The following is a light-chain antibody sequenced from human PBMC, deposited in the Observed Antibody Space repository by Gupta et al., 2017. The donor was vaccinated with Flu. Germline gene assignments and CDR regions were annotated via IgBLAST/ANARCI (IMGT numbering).Light chain of an antibody. CDR3: AVWDDSGGGLWV. CDR2: RDT. Sequence: QSVVSQPPSTSGTPGQTITNTCYGCSSNIPRNFVYWYKQVPGTAPQLLISRDTERPSGVPDRFSGSRAGTSASLTVSDLRSEDEARYFGAVWDDSGGGLWVFGGGTELTVL. J-gene: IGLJ3*02. V-gene: IGLV1-47*01. CDR1: SSNIPRNF.